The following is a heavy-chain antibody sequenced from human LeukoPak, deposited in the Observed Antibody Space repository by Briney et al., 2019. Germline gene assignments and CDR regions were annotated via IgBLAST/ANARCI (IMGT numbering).Heavy chain of an antibody. CDR3: VRLGSTSPGNWYKLFDQ. CDR1: GYTLTNYG. Sequence: ASVKVSFKASGYTLTNYGITWVRQAPGQGLEWMGWISASNGDTHYSEKFQDRITVTTDTSTSTAYMELRSLVSDDTAVYYCVRLGSTSPGNWYKLFDQWGQGTLVTVSS. V-gene: IGHV1-18*01. D-gene: IGHD2-2*01. J-gene: IGHJ4*02. CDR2: ISASNGDT.